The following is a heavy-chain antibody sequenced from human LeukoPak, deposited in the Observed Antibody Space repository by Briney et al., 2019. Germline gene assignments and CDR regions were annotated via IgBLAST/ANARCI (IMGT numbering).Heavy chain of an antibody. CDR2: ISSSGST. V-gene: IGHV4-61*02. Sequence: SETLSLTCTVSGDSISSGDYYWSWIRQPAGKGLEWIGRISSSGSTNYNPSLKSRVTISVDTSKNQFSLKLSSVTAADTAVYYCARGLNYGFTYYFDYWGQGTLVTVSS. D-gene: IGHD3-16*01. CDR1: GDSISSGDYY. CDR3: ARGLNYGFTYYFDY. J-gene: IGHJ4*02.